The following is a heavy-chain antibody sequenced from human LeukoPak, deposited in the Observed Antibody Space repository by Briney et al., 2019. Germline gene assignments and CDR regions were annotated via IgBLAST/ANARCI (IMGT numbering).Heavy chain of an antibody. CDR1: GYTLTELS. D-gene: IGHD3-10*01. Sequence: ASVKVSCKVSGYTLTELSMHWVRQAPGKGLEWMGGFDPEDGETIYAQKFQGRVTMTEDTSTDTAYMELSSLRSEDTAVYYCAILKLITMVRGVIPRWFDPWGQGTLVTVSS. V-gene: IGHV1-24*01. CDR3: AILKLITMVRGVIPRWFDP. CDR2: FDPEDGET. J-gene: IGHJ5*02.